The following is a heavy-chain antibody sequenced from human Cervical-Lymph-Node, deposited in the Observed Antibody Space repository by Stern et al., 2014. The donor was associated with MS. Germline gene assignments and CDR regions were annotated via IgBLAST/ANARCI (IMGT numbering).Heavy chain of an antibody. CDR2: IYAGDSDT. D-gene: IGHD2-2*01. CDR1: EDIFTKYW. CDR3: ATSGFCTHTSCFWFDS. Sequence: EVQLVESGGEVKKPGESLKISCKGSEDIFTKYWIAWVRQMPGKGLEWMGVIYAGDSDTRYSPSLQGQVTISADRSSSTAYLQWTSLKASDTAMYYCATSGFCTHTSCFWFDSWGQGTLVTVSS. V-gene: IGHV5-51*03. J-gene: IGHJ5*01.